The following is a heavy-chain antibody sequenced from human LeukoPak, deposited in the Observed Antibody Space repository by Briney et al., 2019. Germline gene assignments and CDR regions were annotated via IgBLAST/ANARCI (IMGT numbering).Heavy chain of an antibody. V-gene: IGHV4-34*01. CDR3: ARGPTVDPTIFTGFDP. CDR2: INHSGST. CDR1: GGSFSGYY. J-gene: IGHJ5*02. D-gene: IGHD3-9*01. Sequence: SETLSLTCAVYGGSFSGYYWSWIRQPPGKGLEWIGEINHSGSTNYNPSLKSRVTISVDTSKNQFSLKLSSVTAADTAVYYCARGPTVDPTIFTGFDPWGQGTLVTVSS.